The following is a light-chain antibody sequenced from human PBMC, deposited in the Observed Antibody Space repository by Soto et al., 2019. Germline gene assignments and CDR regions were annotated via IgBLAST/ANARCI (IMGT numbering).Light chain of an antibody. J-gene: IGLJ2*01. CDR2: EVS. CDR1: SSDIGSYHY. Sequence: QSALTQPASVSGSSGQSIAISCTGTSSDIGSYHYVSWYQHHPGKAPKLIIYEVSNRPSGVSDRFSGSKSGNTASLTISGLQAEDEADYYCSSYASSSTLVFGGGTKLTVL. V-gene: IGLV2-14*01. CDR3: SSYASSSTLV.